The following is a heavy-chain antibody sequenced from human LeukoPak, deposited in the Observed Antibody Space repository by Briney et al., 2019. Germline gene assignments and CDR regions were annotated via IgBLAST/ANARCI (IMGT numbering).Heavy chain of an antibody. J-gene: IGHJ6*03. D-gene: IGHD3-3*01. V-gene: IGHV4-31*02. CDR3: ARTYYDFWSGYYYYYYYYMDV. CDR2: IYYSGST. Sequence: SWIRQHPGKGLEWIGYIYYSGSTYYNPSLKSRVTISVDTSKNQFSLKLSSVTAADTAVYYCARTYYDFWSGYYYYYYYYMDVWGKGTTVTVSS.